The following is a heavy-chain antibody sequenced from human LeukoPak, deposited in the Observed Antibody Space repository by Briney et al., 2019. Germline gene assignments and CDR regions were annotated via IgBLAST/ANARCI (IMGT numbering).Heavy chain of an antibody. CDR3: VKDRRIQVDDAFDI. V-gene: IGHV3-64D*06. D-gene: IGHD2-15*01. CDR1: GFTFSDYA. Sequence: GGSLRLPCSASGFTFSDYAMHWVRQAPGKGLEYVSAISGDAITTYHADSVKGRFTISRDNSRNTLYLQMSSLRTEDTAVYYCVKDRRIQVDDAFDIWGQGTMVTVSS. CDR2: ISGDAITT. J-gene: IGHJ3*02.